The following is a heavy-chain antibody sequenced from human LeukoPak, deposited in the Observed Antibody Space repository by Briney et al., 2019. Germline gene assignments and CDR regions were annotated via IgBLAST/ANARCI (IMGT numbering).Heavy chain of an antibody. CDR2: ISTGGST. CDR3: ARDDYYDSSGLDY. D-gene: IGHD3-22*01. Sequence: GGSLKLSCVASGLTVSRHYMTWVRQAPGKGLEWLSVISTGGSTNYADSVKGRFTISRDNSKNILYLQMNSLRAEDTAVYYCARDDYYDSSGLDYWGQGILVTVSS. J-gene: IGHJ4*02. CDR1: GLTVSRHY. V-gene: IGHV3-53*01.